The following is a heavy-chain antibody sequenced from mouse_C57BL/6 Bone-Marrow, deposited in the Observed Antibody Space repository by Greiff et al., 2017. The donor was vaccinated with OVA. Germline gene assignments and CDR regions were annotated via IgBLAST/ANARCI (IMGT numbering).Heavy chain of an antibody. V-gene: IGHV1-39*01. CDR2: INPNYGTT. J-gene: IGHJ1*03. CDR1: GYSFTDYN. D-gene: IGHD1-1*01. Sequence: VQLQQSGPELVKPGASVKISCKASGYSFTDYNMNWVKQSNGKSLEWIGVINPNYGTTNYNQKFKGKATLTVDQSSSTAYMQLNSLTSEDSAVYYYAFYNGSSYRYFDDWGTGTTVTVSS. CDR3: AFYNGSSYRYFDD.